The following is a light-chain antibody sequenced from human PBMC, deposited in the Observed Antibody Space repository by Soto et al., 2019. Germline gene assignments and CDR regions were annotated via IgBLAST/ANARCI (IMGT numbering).Light chain of an antibody. CDR3: QQYNNWPFPSWT. CDR2: GAS. CDR1: QSGSSN. Sequence: EIVMTQSPATLSVSPGERATLSCRASQSGSSNLAWYQQKPGQAPRLLIYGASTRAAGIPARFSGSGSGTECTLTISSLQSEDFAVYYCQQYNNWPFPSWTFGQGTKVEIK. J-gene: IGKJ1*01. V-gene: IGKV3-15*01.